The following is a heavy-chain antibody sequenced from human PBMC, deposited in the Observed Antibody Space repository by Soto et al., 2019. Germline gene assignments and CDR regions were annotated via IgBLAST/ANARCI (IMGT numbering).Heavy chain of an antibody. J-gene: IGHJ3*02. CDR1: GGSISSSRCH. Sequence: SSETLSLTCTVSGGSISSSRCHWGWIRQPPGKGLEWIASIKYSGTTFYNPSLKSRVTISVDTSKNQFSLKLTSVTAEDTAVYYCAREKYSSGWRRQGSAFDIWGQGTMVTVSS. CDR2: IKYSGTT. V-gene: IGHV4-39*07. D-gene: IGHD6-19*01. CDR3: AREKYSSGWRRQGSAFDI.